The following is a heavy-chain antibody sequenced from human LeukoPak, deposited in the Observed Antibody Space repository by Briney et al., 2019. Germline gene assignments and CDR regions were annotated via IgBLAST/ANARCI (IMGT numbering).Heavy chain of an antibody. D-gene: IGHD3-9*01. V-gene: IGHV3-7*01. J-gene: IGHJ4*02. CDR3: AVNRGNLDFFDY. Sequence: PGGSLRLSCSAPGFTFSNYCMSWVRQAPGKGLEWVANIKQDGSEKYYVDSVKGRFTISRDNARNSLFLQMDSLRAEDTAVYFCAVNRGNLDFFDYWGQGTLVTVPS. CDR1: GFTFSNYC. CDR2: IKQDGSEK.